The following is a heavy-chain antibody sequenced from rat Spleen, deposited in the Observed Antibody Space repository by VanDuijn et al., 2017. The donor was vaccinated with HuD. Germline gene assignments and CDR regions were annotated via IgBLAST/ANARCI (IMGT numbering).Heavy chain of an antibody. CDR2: ISPSGGST. J-gene: IGHJ2*01. Sequence: EVQLVESGGGLVQPGRSLKLSCAASGFTFSNYDMAWVRQAPTKGLEWVASISPSGGSTYYRDSVKGRFTVSRDNAKSTLYLQMDSLRSEDTATYYCAINYGGYSNWGQGVMVTVSS. V-gene: IGHV5-25*01. CDR3: AINYGGYSN. CDR1: GFTFSNYD. D-gene: IGHD1-11*01.